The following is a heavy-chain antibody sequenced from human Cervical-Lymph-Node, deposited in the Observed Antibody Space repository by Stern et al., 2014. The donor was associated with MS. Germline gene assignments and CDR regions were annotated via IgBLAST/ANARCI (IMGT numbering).Heavy chain of an antibody. CDR1: GFTFSSSG. CDR2: IWYDGSNR. D-gene: IGHD4-23*01. V-gene: IGHV3-33*01. Sequence: VQLVESGGGVVQPGRSLRLSCAASGFTFSSSGMHWVRQAPGKGLEWLASIWYDGSNRYYADSVKGRFTISGDNSKNTLYLQMNSLRAEDTAVYYCAREGGNTAEYFQHWGQGTLVTVSS. CDR3: AREGGNTAEYFQH. J-gene: IGHJ1*01.